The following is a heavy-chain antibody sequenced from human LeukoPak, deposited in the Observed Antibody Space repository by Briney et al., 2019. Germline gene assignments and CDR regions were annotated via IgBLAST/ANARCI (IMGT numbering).Heavy chain of an antibody. CDR2: IYHSGST. CDR3: ARYVGKEQLVPGWFDP. V-gene: IGHV4-30-2*01. CDR1: GGSISSGGYY. J-gene: IGHJ5*02. D-gene: IGHD6-6*01. Sequence: SETLSLTCTVSGGSISSGGYYWSWIRQPPGKGLEWIGYIYHSGSTYYNPSLKSRVTISVDRSKNQFSLKLSSVTAADTAVYYCARYVGKEQLVPGWFDPWGQGTLVTVSS.